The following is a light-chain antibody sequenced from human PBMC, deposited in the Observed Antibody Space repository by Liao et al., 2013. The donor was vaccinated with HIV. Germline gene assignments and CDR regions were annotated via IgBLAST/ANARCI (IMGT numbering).Light chain of an antibody. CDR3: QTWDTGTGV. V-gene: IGLV3-1*01. CDR2: EDD. Sequence: SYDLTQSSSVSVSPGQTASITCSGDKLWDKDACWYQQKPGQSPVLVIYEDDKRPSGIPERFSGSNSGTTATLAISGAQALDEADYYCQTWDTGTGVFGTGTKVTV. J-gene: IGLJ1*01. CDR1: KLWDKD.